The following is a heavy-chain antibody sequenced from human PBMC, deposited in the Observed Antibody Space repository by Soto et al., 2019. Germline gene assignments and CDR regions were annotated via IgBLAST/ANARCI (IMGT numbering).Heavy chain of an antibody. CDR1: GYTFTSYY. J-gene: IGHJ5*02. CDR2: INPSGDST. CDR3: ARTDVYSGYLNWFDP. V-gene: IGHV1-46*01. Sequence: QVQLVQSGAEVKKPGASVKVSCKASGYTFTSYYMHWVRQAPGQGLEWMGIINPSGDSTSYAQKFQGRVTMTRDTSTSTVYMELSSLRSEDTAVYYCARTDVYSGYLNWFDPWGQGTLVTVSS. D-gene: IGHD5-12*01.